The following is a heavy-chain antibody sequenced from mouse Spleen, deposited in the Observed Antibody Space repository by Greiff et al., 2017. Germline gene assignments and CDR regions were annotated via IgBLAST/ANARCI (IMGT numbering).Heavy chain of an antibody. J-gene: IGHJ2*01. CDR2: IDPENGDT. CDR1: GFNIKDDY. D-gene: IGHD2-14*01. CDR3: TSGRGVRGY. V-gene: IGHV14-4*01. Sequence: EVQLQESGAELVRPGASVKLSCTASGFNIKDDYMHWVKQRPEQGLEWIGWIDPENGDTEYASKFQGKATITADTSSNTAYLQLSSLTSEDTAVYYCTSGRGVRGYWGQGTTLTVSS.